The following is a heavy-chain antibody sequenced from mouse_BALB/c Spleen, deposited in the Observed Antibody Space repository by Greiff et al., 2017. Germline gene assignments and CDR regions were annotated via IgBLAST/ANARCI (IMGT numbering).Heavy chain of an antibody. J-gene: IGHJ3*01. CDR2: ISYSGST. V-gene: IGHV3-8*02. Sequence: EVKLVESGPSLVKPSQTLSLTCSVTGDSITSGYWNWIRKFPGNKLEYMGYISYSGSTYYNPSLKSRISITRDTSKNQYYLQLNSVTTEDTATYYCARWNYGSSYWFAYWGQGTLVTVSA. CDR3: ARWNYGSSYWFAY. CDR1: GDSITSGY. D-gene: IGHD1-1*01.